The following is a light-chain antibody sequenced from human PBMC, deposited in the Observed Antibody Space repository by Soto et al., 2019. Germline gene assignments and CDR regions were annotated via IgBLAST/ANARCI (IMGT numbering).Light chain of an antibody. J-gene: IGKJ1*01. V-gene: IGKV3-20*01. CDR1: QSVFNNH. CDR3: QQYGSSPTT. Sequence: EVGVTQSPGTLSLSPGERATLSCRASQSVFNNHIGWYQQKPGQAPRRLIFGASFRATGIPDRFSGSGSGTDFTLTTSRLEPEDFAVYYCQQYGSSPTTFGQGTKVDIK. CDR2: GAS.